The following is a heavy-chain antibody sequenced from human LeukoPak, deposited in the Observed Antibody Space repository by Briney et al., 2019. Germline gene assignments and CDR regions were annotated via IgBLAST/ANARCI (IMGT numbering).Heavy chain of an antibody. J-gene: IGHJ4*02. V-gene: IGHV4-31*03. CDR1: GGSISSGGDY. D-gene: IGHD3-22*01. Sequence: PSETMSLTCTVYGGSISSGGDYWSWIRQHPLKGLEWIGHIFYSGSTYYNPSLKSRFTISVDTSKNQFSLKLSSVTAADTAVYYCARGPGYYDSSGYPYRYFDYWGQGTLVTVSS. CDR3: ARGPGYYDSSGYPYRYFDY. CDR2: IFYSGST.